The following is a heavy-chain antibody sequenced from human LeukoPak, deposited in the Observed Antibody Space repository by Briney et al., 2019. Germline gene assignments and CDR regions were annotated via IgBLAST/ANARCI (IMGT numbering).Heavy chain of an antibody. V-gene: IGHV1-8*01. D-gene: IGHD3-22*01. Sequence: APVKVSCEASGYTFTSYDINWVRQATGQGLEWMGWMNPNSGDTGYAQKFQGRVTMTRNTSISTAYMELSSLRSEDTAVYYCARGRRQYYDSSGYYFDYWGQGTLVTVSS. CDR3: ARGRRQYYDSSGYYFDY. CDR1: GYTFTSYD. J-gene: IGHJ4*02. CDR2: MNPNSGDT.